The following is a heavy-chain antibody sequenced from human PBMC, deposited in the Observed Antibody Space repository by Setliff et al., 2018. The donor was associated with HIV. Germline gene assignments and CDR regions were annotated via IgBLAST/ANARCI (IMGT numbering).Heavy chain of an antibody. CDR3: ARSNLRRYGDPDWYFDL. Sequence: GASVKVSCKASGGTFSNYGMSWVRQAPGQGLEWMGGIIPISGTANYAQKFQGRVTITADESTSTAYMELSSLRSEDTAVYYCARSNLRRYGDPDWYFDLWGRGTLVTVSS. D-gene: IGHD4-17*01. J-gene: IGHJ2*01. CDR2: IIPISGTA. CDR1: GGTFSNYG. V-gene: IGHV1-69*13.